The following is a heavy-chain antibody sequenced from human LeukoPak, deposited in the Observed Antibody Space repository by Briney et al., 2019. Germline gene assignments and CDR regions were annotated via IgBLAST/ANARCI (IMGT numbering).Heavy chain of an antibody. V-gene: IGHV4-59*01. Sequence: SETLSLTCTVSGGSINSYYWSCMRQPPGKGLEGIGYIYYKGSTNYNPPLKSRVTISIDTSKNQLSLKMSSVTAADTAVYSCARATEGGYTYDYLYYDYMDVWGKGTTVTISS. D-gene: IGHD5-18*01. J-gene: IGHJ6*03. CDR2: IYYKGST. CDR3: ARATEGGYTYDYLYYDYMDV. CDR1: GGSINSYY.